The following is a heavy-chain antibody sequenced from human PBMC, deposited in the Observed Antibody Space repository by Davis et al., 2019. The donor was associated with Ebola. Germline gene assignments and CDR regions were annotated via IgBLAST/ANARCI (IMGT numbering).Heavy chain of an antibody. CDR2: VVVSSGNT. J-gene: IGHJ6*03. CDR1: GFTFTRSA. Sequence: SVKVSCKASGFTFTRSAVQWVRQARGQRLEWIGWVVVSSGNTNYTHQFQDRVTISRDMSTSTAYMELSSLRSEDTAVYFCAAASLYYYYYMDVWGKGTTVTVSS. D-gene: IGHD2-2*01. CDR3: AAASLYYYYYMDV. V-gene: IGHV1-58*01.